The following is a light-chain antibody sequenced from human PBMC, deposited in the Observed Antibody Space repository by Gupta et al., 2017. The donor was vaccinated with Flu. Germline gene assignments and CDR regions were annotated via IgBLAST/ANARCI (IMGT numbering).Light chain of an antibody. V-gene: IGKV3-15*01. CDR2: DAS. J-gene: IGKJ4*01. CDR1: QSVSSK. CDR3: QQYYNWPPLT. Sequence: ERVILSCRASQSVSSKVAWYQHRPGQAPRLLIYDASTRARGIPDKFIGSGSGTAFTLTISSLQSGGFALYYCQQYYNWPPLTFGGGTKVEVK.